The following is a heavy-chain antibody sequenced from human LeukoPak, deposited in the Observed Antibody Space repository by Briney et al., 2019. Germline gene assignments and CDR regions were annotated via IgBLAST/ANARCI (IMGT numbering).Heavy chain of an antibody. Sequence: GGSLRLSCVASGFTFSSRDWMTWVRQAPGKGLEWVADIKQDGGETYYADFVRGRFTISRDNGKNSLYLQMNSLRVEDTAVYFCARDSTGWQADSFDIWGQGTKVTVSA. CDR1: GFTFSSRDW. CDR3: ARDSTGWQADSFDI. D-gene: IGHD2-8*02. J-gene: IGHJ3*02. CDR2: IKQDGGET. V-gene: IGHV3-7*01.